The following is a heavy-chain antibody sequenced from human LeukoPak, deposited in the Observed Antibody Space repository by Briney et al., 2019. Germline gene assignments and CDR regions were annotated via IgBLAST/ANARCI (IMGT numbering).Heavy chain of an antibody. CDR1: GYSLTSYW. J-gene: IGHJ6*02. CDR3: ARPKYRETTPGWIVFVDV. D-gene: IGHD2-2*03. V-gene: IGHV5-51*01. CDR2: IYPGDSDT. Sequence: GESLKISCKGSGYSLTSYWIGWVRQMPGKGLEWMGIIYPGDSDTRYSPSFQGQVTISADKSISTAYLQWSSLKASDTAMYYCARPKYRETTPGWIVFVDVWGQGTTVTVSS.